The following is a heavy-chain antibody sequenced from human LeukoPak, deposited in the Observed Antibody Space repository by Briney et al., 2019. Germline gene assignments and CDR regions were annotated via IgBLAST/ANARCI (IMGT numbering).Heavy chain of an antibody. CDR1: GFTFNTAW. D-gene: IGHD2-21*02. Sequence: GGTLRLSCAVSGFTFNTAWMTWVRQAPGKGLEWVGRIKSKTDGGTTDYAAPVKGRFTISRDDSKNTLYLQMNSLKTEDTAVYYCTREAVTANGYFDYWGQGPLVTVSS. J-gene: IGHJ4*02. V-gene: IGHV3-15*01. CDR2: IKSKTDGGTT. CDR3: TREAVTANGYFDY.